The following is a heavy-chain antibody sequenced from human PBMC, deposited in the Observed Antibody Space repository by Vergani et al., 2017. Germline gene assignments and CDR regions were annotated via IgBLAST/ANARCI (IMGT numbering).Heavy chain of an antibody. CDR1: GFTFNRSV. Sequence: QMQLVQSGPEVKKPGTSVKVSCKASGFTFNRSVVQWVRQARGQRLEWIGWIVVGSGNTNYAQKFQERVTITRDMSTSTAYMALSSLSSEDTAVYYCAAAYGDYRRVDAFDIWGQGTMVTVSS. V-gene: IGHV1-58*01. CDR2: IVVGSGNT. J-gene: IGHJ3*02. D-gene: IGHD4-17*01. CDR3: AAAYGDYRRVDAFDI.